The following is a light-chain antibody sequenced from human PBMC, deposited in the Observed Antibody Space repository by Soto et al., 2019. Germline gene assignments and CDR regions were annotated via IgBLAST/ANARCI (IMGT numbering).Light chain of an antibody. V-gene: IGLV2-14*03. CDR3: SSFTSILGL. Sequence: QSALTQPASVSGSPGHSITITCTGAVSEVAGYTYVSWYQQHPGKGHKVIIYDVSNRHSGVSNRFSGSKSGTTASLTISGLQAEDEADYYCSSFTSILGLFGGGTKVTVL. CDR1: VSEVAGYTY. J-gene: IGLJ2*01. CDR2: DVS.